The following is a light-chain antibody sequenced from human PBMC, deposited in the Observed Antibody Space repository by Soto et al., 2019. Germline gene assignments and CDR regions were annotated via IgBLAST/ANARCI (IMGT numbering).Light chain of an antibody. CDR3: QKYNSAPFT. CDR1: QGISNY. V-gene: IGKV1-27*01. Sequence: DIQMTQSPSALSATVGDRVTITCRASQGISNYLAWYQQQPGKVPKVLIYAASTLHSGVPSRFSGSGSGTHFTLTISSLQPEDVATYFCQKYNSAPFTFGPGTKVDIK. J-gene: IGKJ3*01. CDR2: AAS.